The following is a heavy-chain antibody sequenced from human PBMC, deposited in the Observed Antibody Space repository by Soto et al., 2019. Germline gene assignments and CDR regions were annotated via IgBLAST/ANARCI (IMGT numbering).Heavy chain of an antibody. CDR1: GFTFSDYA. J-gene: IGHJ6*02. CDR2: LNGAGGST. D-gene: IGHD3-10*01. V-gene: IGHV3-23*01. CDR3: AAPRDEYGSGISWFTYGMDV. Sequence: GGSLRLSCLASGFTFSDYAMTWVRHVPGRGLEWVSSLNGAGGSTYYADSVRGRFTISRDNSQNTLFLQMNRLTVDDTAIYYCAAPRDEYGSGISWFTYGMDVWGQGTTVTV.